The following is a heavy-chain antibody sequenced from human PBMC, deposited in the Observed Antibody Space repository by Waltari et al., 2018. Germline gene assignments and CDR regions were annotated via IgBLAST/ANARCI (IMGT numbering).Heavy chain of an antibody. CDR1: GGSLSSSRSY. D-gene: IGHD5-12*01. J-gene: IGHJ5*02. V-gene: IGHV4-39*01. CDR2: IYYSGST. Sequence: QLQLQESGPGLVKPSETLSLTCTVSGGSLSSSRSYWGWIRQPPGKGLEWIGSIYYSGSTYYNPSLKSRVTISVDTSKNQFSLKLSSVTAADTAVYYCARNRRDGYNYRWFDPWGQGTLVTVSS. CDR3: ARNRRDGYNYRWFDP.